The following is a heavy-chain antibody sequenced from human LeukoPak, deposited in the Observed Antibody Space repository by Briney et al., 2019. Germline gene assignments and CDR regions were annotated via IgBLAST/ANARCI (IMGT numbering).Heavy chain of an antibody. D-gene: IGHD5-18*01. V-gene: IGHV5-51*01. CDR2: IYPGDSDT. CDR3: ARHLSGYSYGY. CDR1: GSSFITNW. J-gene: IGHJ4*02. Sequence: GESLKISCKGSGSSFITNWIGWVRQMPGKGLEWMGIIYPGDSDTRYSPSFQGRVTISADKSISTAYLQWSSLKASDTAMYYCARHLSGYSYGYWGQGTLVTVSS.